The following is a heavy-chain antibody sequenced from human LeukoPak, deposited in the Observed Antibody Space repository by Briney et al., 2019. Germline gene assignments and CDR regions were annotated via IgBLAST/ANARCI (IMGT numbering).Heavy chain of an antibody. J-gene: IGHJ5*02. V-gene: IGHV4-59*01. CDR3: ARGLAYCGGDCWSA. Sequence: PSETLSLTCTVSGGSISSYYWSWIRQPPGKGLKWIGYIYYSGSTNYNPSLKSRVTISVGTSKNQFSLKLSSVTAADTAVYYCARGLAYCGGDCWSAWGQGTLVTVSS. CDR2: IYYSGST. D-gene: IGHD2-21*02. CDR1: GGSISSYY.